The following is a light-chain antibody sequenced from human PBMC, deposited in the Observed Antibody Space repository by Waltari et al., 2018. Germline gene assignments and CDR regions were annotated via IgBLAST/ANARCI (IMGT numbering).Light chain of an antibody. CDR2: GQN. CDR1: SLRRFY. V-gene: IGLV3-19*01. CDR3: HSRDTTSTRL. Sequence: SSELTQDPAVSVALGQTVRITCQGDSLRRFYASWYQQRPGQAPILVLYGQNNRPLGIPDRFSGSTSGNTAALTITRAQAEDEGDYFCHSRDTTSTRLFGGGTRVTV. J-gene: IGLJ2*01.